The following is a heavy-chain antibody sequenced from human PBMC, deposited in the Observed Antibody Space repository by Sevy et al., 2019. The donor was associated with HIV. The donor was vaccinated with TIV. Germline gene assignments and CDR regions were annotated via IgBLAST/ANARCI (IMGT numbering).Heavy chain of an antibody. CDR2: IRSKANSYAT. Sequence: GGSLRLSCAASGFTFSGSAMHWVRQASGKGLEWVGRIRSKANSYATAYAASVKGRFTISRDDSKNTAYLQMNSLKTEDTAVYDCTSLTVSYYYYGMDVWGQGTTVTVSS. D-gene: IGHD4-17*01. CDR3: TSLTVSYYYYGMDV. J-gene: IGHJ6*02. CDR1: GFTFSGSA. V-gene: IGHV3-73*01.